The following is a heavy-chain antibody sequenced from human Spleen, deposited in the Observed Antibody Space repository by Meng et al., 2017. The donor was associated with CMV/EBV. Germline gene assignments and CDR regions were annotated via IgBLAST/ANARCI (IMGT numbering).Heavy chain of an antibody. CDR2: IHHTGST. V-gene: IGHV4-4*02. CDR1: GVSIRSSNW. Sequence: GSLSLTCVVSGVSIRSSNWWSWVRQTPKKGLEWIGEIHHTGSTNYNPSLRSRVTVSVDKSKNQFSLKLSSVTAADTALYYCTRTYCSSSNCYRLDYWGQGTLVTVSS. J-gene: IGHJ4*02. CDR3: TRTYCSSSNCYRLDY. D-gene: IGHD2-2*02.